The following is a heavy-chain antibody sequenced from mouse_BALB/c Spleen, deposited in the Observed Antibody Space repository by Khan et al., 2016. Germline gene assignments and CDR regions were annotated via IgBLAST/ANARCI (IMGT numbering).Heavy chain of an antibody. J-gene: IGHJ2*01. Sequence: VQLQQSGAELVKPGASVKLSCTASGFNIKDTYMHWVKQRPEQGLEWIGRIDPANGNTKYDPKFQGKATITADTSSNTAYLQLSSLTSEYTAVYYCAPYDGYYGRYFDYWGQGTTLTVSP. CDR2: IDPANGNT. V-gene: IGHV14-3*02. CDR3: APYDGYYGRYFDY. CDR1: GFNIKDTY. D-gene: IGHD2-3*01.